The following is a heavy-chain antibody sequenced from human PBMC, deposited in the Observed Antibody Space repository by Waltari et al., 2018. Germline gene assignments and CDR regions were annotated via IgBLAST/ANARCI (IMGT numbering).Heavy chain of an antibody. V-gene: IGHV4-38-2*01. J-gene: IGHJ4*02. Sequence: VQLLESGGGLVQPGGSLRLSCGASGFTFSSYAMSWVRQAPGKGLEWIGSIYHSGSTYYNPSLKSRVTISVDTSKNQFSLKLSSVTAADTAVYYCATVDVVLYYFDYWGQGTLVTVSS. CDR2: IYHSGST. CDR1: GFTFSSYA. D-gene: IGHD2-15*01. CDR3: ATVDVVLYYFDY.